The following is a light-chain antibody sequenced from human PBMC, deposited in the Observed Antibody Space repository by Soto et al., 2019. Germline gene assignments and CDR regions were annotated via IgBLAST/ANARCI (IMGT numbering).Light chain of an antibody. J-gene: IGKJ5*01. CDR1: QSVRSN. CDR3: QQYTNWPQIT. V-gene: IGKV3-15*01. Sequence: EIVLTQSPGTLSLPSGYRHTLSCRASQSVRSNLAWYQQKPGQAHRLIIYGASTRATGIPPRFSGSGSGTEFTLTVSSLQSEDFAVYYCQQYTNWPQITLGQGTRVEIK. CDR2: GAS.